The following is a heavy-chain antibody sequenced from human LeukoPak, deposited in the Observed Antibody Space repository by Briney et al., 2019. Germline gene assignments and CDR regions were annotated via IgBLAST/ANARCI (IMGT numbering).Heavy chain of an antibody. CDR1: GYTFTSYD. CDR3: ARGVRRVYYDSSGYLYYFDY. CDR2: MNPNSGNT. D-gene: IGHD3-22*01. V-gene: IGHV1-8*01. J-gene: IGHJ4*02. Sequence: ASVKVSCKASGYTFTSYDINWVRQATGQGLEWMGWMNPNSGNTGYAQKFQGRVTMTRNTSISTAYMELSSLRSEDTAVYYCARGVRRVYYDSSGYLYYFDYWGQGTLVTVSS.